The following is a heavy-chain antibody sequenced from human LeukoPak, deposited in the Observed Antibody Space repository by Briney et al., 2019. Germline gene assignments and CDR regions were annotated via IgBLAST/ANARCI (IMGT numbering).Heavy chain of an antibody. J-gene: IGHJ6*02. V-gene: IGHV3-74*01. CDR1: GLDFSNYR. D-gene: IGHD4-17*01. CDR2: INGDGSIT. CDR3: ARAGAKYGDYPLYYYGMDV. Sequence: GGSLRLSCAASGLDFSNYRMHWVRQAPGRGLVWVSFINGDGSITNYADSVKGRFTISRDNAKNTLYLQMNSLRAEDTAVYYCARAGAKYGDYPLYYYGMDVWGQGTTVTVSS.